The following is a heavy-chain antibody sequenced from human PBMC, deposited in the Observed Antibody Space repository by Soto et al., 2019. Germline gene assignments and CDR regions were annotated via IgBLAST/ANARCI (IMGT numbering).Heavy chain of an antibody. CDR1: GFTFSSYA. D-gene: IGHD1-20*01. V-gene: IGHV3-23*01. CDR2: ISGSGGST. J-gene: IGHJ5*02. CDR3: ARSYTSRYNWRPNWFGP. Sequence: EVQLLESGGGLVQPGGSLRLSCAASGFTFSSYAMSWVRQAPGKGLEWVSAISGSGGSTYYADSVKGRFTISRDNSKNTLYLQMNSLRAEDTAVYYCARSYTSRYNWRPNWFGPWGEGTLVTVSS.